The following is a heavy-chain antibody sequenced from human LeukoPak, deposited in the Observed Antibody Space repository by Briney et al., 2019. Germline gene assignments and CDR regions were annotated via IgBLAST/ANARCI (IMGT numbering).Heavy chain of an antibody. CDR3: ARDKIVGATNFDY. V-gene: IGHV3-7*01. Sequence: GGSLRLSCAASGFTFSSYWMSWVRQAPGKGLEWVANIKQDGSEKYYVDSVKGRFTISRDNAKNSLYLQMNSLRAEDTAVYYCARDKIVGATNFDYWGQGTLVTVSS. D-gene: IGHD1-26*01. J-gene: IGHJ4*02. CDR2: IKQDGSEK. CDR1: GFTFSSYW.